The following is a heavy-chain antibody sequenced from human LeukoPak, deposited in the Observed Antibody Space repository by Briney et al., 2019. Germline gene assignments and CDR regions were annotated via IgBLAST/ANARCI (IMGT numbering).Heavy chain of an antibody. V-gene: IGHV3-23*01. Sequence: SLSLSCAAAGTTINNYAMRWVRAARGKGLEWVSSIPGGGGTTYYTDSEKRRFTISRDNSKSTLYVQMNNLRAEDTAVYYCAKFFLGSCNAGSCYDDFDYWGQGTMVTVSS. J-gene: IGHJ4*02. CDR2: IPGGGGTT. D-gene: IGHD2-15*01. CDR3: AKFFLGSCNAGSCYDDFDY. CDR1: GTTINNYA.